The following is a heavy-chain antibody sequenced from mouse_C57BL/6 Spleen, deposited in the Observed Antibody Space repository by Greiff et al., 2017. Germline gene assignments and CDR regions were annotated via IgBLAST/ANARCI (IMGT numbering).Heavy chain of an antibody. CDR2: IYPGDGDT. J-gene: IGHJ4*01. D-gene: IGHD1-1*01. V-gene: IGHV1-82*01. Sequence: QVQLQQSGPELVKPGASVKISCKASGYAFSSSWMNRVKQRPGKGLEWIGRIYPGDGDTNYNGKFKGKATLTADKSSSTAYMQLSSLTSEDSAVYFCADYYGSSPGAMDYWGQGTSVTVSS. CDR3: ADYYGSSPGAMDY. CDR1: GYAFSSSW.